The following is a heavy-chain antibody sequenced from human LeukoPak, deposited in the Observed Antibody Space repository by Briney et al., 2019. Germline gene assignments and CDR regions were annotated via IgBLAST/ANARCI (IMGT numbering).Heavy chain of an antibody. CDR2: IIPIFGTA. CDR3: ARATIAVAGSFDY. CDR1: GGTFSSYA. J-gene: IGHJ4*02. Sequence: GASVKVSCKASGGTFSSYAISWVRQAPGQGLEWMGRIIPIFGTANYAQKFQGRVTITTDESTSTAYMELSSLRSEDTAVYYCARATIAVAGSFDYWGQGTLVIVSS. V-gene: IGHV1-69*05. D-gene: IGHD6-19*01.